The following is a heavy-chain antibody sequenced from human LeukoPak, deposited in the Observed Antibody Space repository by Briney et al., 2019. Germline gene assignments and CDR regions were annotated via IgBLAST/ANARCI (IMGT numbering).Heavy chain of an antibody. V-gene: IGHV3-30*18. CDR1: GFTFSSYG. D-gene: IGHD3-22*01. J-gene: IGHJ4*02. CDR3: AKDLTRSYYYDSSGL. Sequence: PGRSLRLSCAASGFTFSSYGMHWVRQAPGKGLEWVAVISYDGSNKYYADSVKGRFTISRDNSKNTLYLQMNSLRAEDTAVYYCAKDLTRSYYYDSSGLWGQGTLVTVSS. CDR2: ISYDGSNK.